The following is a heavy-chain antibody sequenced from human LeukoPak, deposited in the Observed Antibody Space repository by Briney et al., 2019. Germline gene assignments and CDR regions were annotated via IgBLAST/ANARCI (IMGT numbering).Heavy chain of an antibody. V-gene: IGHV5-51*01. CDR2: IYPGESDI. J-gene: IGHJ3*02. CDR3: ARPQDFGLTGMNAFDI. CDR1: GYTFSDYW. D-gene: IGHD7-27*01. Sequence: GESLKISCKASGYTFSDYWIGWVRQMPGEGLEWMGIIYPGESDIRYSPSFQGQVTISADKSINTAYLQWTSLKASDTAIYYCARPQDFGLTGMNAFDIWGQGTMVTVSS.